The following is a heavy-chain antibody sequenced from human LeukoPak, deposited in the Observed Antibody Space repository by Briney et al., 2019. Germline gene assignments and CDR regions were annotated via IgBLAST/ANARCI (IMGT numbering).Heavy chain of an antibody. CDR2: ISGSGGST. J-gene: IGHJ4*02. D-gene: IGHD1-26*01. Sequence: PGGSLRLSCAASGFTFSSYCMNWVRQAPGKGLEWVSAISGSGGSTYYADSVKGRFTISRDNSKNTLYLQMNSLRAEDTAVYYCAKDRPYSGSYLPTFDYWGQGTLVTVSS. V-gene: IGHV3-23*01. CDR3: AKDRPYSGSYLPTFDY. CDR1: GFTFSSYC.